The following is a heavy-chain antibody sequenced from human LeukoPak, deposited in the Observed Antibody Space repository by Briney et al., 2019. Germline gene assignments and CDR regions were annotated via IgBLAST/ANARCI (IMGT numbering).Heavy chain of an antibody. CDR2: ISGSGDT. J-gene: IGHJ4*02. Sequence: PGESLRLSCAASGFTFSSYAMSWVRQAPGKGLEWVSRISGSGDTYYADSVKGRFTISRDNSMNTLYLQLNSLRAEDTAVYYCARDGYSGYDFYFDYWGQGSLVTVSS. D-gene: IGHD5-12*01. CDR3: ARDGYSGYDFYFDY. V-gene: IGHV3-23*01. CDR1: GFTFSSYA.